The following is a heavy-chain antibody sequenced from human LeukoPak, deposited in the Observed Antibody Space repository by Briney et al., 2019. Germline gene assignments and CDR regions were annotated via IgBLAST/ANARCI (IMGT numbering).Heavy chain of an antibody. D-gene: IGHD3-3*01. CDR2: IYHSGST. CDR3: ARVQGPADYDFWSGYHYGMDV. J-gene: IGHJ6*02. Sequence: PPETLSLTCAVSGDSISSSNWWSWVRQPPGKGLEWIGEIYHSGSTNYNPSLKSRVTISVDKSKNQFSLKLTSVTAADTAVYYCARVQGPADYDFWSGYHYGMDVRGQGTTVTVSS. CDR1: GDSISSSNW. V-gene: IGHV4-4*03.